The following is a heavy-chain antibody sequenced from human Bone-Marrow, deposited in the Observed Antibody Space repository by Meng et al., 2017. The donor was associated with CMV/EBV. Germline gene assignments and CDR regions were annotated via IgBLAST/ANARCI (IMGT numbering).Heavy chain of an antibody. D-gene: IGHD2-2*01. V-gene: IGHV3-48*03. CDR2: ISSSGSTI. CDR3: ARDRIVVVPAADHYYYYGMDV. CDR1: GFTFSSYE. Sequence: GGSLRLSCAASGFTFSSYEMNWVRQAPGKGLEWVSYISSSGSTIYYADSVKGRFTISRDNAKTSLYLQMNSLRAEDTAVYYCARDRIVVVPAADHYYYYGMDVWGQGTTVTVSS. J-gene: IGHJ6*02.